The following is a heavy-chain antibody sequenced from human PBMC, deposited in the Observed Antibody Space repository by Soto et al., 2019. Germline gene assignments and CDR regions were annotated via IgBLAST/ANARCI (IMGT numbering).Heavy chain of an antibody. CDR1: GFTFSSYA. J-gene: IGHJ4*02. D-gene: IGHD6-25*01. Sequence: EVHLLESGGGLVQPGGSLRLSCAASGFTFSSYAMSWVSQAPGKGLEWVSAISGSGGTTYYADSVKGRFTISRDYSKNTLYLQMNSLRAEDTAVYYFSKFLFETGVSSGWPWYFDCWGQGALVTVSS. CDR2: ISGSGGTT. V-gene: IGHV3-23*01. CDR3: SKFLFETGVSSGWPWYFDC.